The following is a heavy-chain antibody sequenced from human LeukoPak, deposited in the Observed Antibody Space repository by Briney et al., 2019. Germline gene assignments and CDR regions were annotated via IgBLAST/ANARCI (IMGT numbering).Heavy chain of an antibody. V-gene: IGHV1-18*01. D-gene: IGHD5-12*01. Sequence: ASVKVSCKASGYTFTSYGISWVRQAPGQGLEWMGWISAYNGNTNYAQKLQGRVTMTTDTSTSTAYMELRSLRSDDTAVYYCAREDLVATNCFFDYWGQGTLVTVSS. J-gene: IGHJ4*02. CDR3: AREDLVATNCFFDY. CDR1: GYTFTSYG. CDR2: ISAYNGNT.